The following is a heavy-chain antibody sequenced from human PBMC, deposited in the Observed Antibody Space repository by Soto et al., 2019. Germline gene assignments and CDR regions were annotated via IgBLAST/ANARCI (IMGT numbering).Heavy chain of an antibody. J-gene: IGHJ5*02. D-gene: IGHD2-21*01. Sequence: GGSLRLSCEASGFPFNTYAMTWFRQVPGMGLEWVSTISNNGNTDFAESVRGRFTVSRDNSKNILYLQMTNLRVEDAAIYFCAKDLRPGLIVPTKSGFDPWGQGTLVTVS. CDR2: ISNNGNT. V-gene: IGHV3-23*01. CDR1: GFPFNTYA. CDR3: AKDLRPGLIVPTKSGFDP.